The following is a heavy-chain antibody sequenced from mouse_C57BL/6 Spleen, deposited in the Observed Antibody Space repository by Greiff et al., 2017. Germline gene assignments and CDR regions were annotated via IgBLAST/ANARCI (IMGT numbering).Heavy chain of an antibody. J-gene: IGHJ2*01. CDR1: GYSITSGYY. V-gene: IGHV3-6*01. CDR2: ISYDGSN. D-gene: IGHD2-2*01. CDR3: ARERVTTAGVGLDY. Sequence: VQLQQSGPGLVKPSQSLSLTCSVTGYSITSGYYWNWIRQFPGNKLEWMGYISYDGSNNYNPSLKNRISITRDTSKNQFFLKLNSVTTEDTATYYCARERVTTAGVGLDYWGQGTTLTDSS.